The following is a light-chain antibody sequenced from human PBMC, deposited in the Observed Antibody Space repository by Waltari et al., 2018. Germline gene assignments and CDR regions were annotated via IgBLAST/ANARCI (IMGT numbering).Light chain of an antibody. J-gene: IGLJ1*01. Sequence: SYVLTQPPSLSVAPGETATITCGGTYIGSKSVHWYQQKPGQAPVLAICYDSDRPSGIPDRFSGSNSGNTATLTISRVEAGDEADYYCQVWDSGSDHYVFGTGTKVTVL. CDR3: QVWDSGSDHYV. CDR2: YDS. CDR1: YIGSKS. V-gene: IGLV3-21*04.